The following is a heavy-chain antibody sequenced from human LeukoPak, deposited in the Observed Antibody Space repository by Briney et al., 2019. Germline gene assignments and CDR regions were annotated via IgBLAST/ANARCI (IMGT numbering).Heavy chain of an antibody. J-gene: IGHJ6*02. CDR1: GYTFTSYD. V-gene: IGHV1-8*01. CDR2: MNPNSGNT. D-gene: IGHD5-18*01. Sequence: ASVTVSCKASGYTFTSYDINWVRQATGQGLEWMGWMNPNSGNTGYAQKFQGRVTMTRNTSISTAYMELSSLRSEDTAVYYCARGSGYSYGYFEYGMDVWGQGTTVTVSS. CDR3: ARGSGYSYGYFEYGMDV.